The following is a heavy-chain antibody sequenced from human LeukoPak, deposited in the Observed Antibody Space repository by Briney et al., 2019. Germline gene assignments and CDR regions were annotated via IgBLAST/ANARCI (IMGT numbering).Heavy chain of an antibody. V-gene: IGHV3-64D*06. CDR1: GFTFSGYA. Sequence: GGSLRLSCSASGFTFSGYAMHWVRQAPGKGLEYVSAISNDGGSTYYADSVKGRFTISRDNSKNTLYLQMSSLRAEDTAVYYCVNGRGVKYQYGMDVWGKGTTVTVSS. D-gene: IGHD2-2*01. J-gene: IGHJ6*04. CDR2: ISNDGGST. CDR3: VNGRGVKYQYGMDV.